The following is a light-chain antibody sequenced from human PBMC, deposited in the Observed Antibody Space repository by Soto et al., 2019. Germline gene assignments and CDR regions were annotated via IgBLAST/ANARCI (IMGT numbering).Light chain of an antibody. CDR2: AAS. CDR3: QQTYSNPPWT. J-gene: IGKJ1*01. Sequence: DIQMTQSPSSLSASVGDGVTITCRASQNINSYVNWYQQRPGKAPKLLIYAASSLQSGVPSRFSGSESGTDFTLTISRLQPEDFATYYCQQTYSNPPWTFGQGTKVEVK. CDR1: QNINSY. V-gene: IGKV1-39*01.